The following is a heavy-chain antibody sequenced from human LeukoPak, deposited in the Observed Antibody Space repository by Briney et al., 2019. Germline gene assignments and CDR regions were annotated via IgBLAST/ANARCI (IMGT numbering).Heavy chain of an antibody. Sequence: GGSLRLSCAASGFTFSSYAMHWVRQAPGKGLEWVSAISGSGGSTYYADSVKGRFTISRDNSKNTLYLQMNSLRAEDTAVYYCAKDSSYYGSGSPGSFDYWGQGTLVTVSS. CDR3: AKDSSYYGSGSPGSFDY. J-gene: IGHJ4*02. CDR1: GFTFSSYA. CDR2: ISGSGGST. D-gene: IGHD3-10*01. V-gene: IGHV3-23*01.